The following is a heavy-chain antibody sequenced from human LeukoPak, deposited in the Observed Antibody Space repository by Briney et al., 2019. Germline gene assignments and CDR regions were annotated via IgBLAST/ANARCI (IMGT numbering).Heavy chain of an antibody. J-gene: IGHJ4*02. Sequence: GGSPRLSCAASGFTFSNAWMSWVRQAPGKGLEWVGRIKSKTDGGTTDYAAPVKGRFTISRDDSKNTLYLQMNSLKTEDTAVYYCTTVYLSGSYYYFDYWGQGTLVTVSS. CDR2: IKSKTDGGTT. CDR1: GFTFSNAW. D-gene: IGHD1-26*01. CDR3: TTVYLSGSYYYFDY. V-gene: IGHV3-15*01.